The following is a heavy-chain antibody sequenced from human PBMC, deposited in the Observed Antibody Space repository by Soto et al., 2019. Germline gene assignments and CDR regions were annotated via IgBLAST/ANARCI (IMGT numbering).Heavy chain of an antibody. CDR3: ARGQEGVVATH. Sequence: QVQLQQWGAGLLKPSETLSLNCAVTGGSLSGYYWSWIRQPPGKGLAWIGEVKDGGHTNYSPSLRGRVTISSDTSNKQFSLRLNSVTAADTGVYYCARGQEGVVATHWDQGSLVTVSS. CDR2: VKDGGHT. J-gene: IGHJ4*02. D-gene: IGHD5-12*01. V-gene: IGHV4-34*01. CDR1: GGSLSGYY.